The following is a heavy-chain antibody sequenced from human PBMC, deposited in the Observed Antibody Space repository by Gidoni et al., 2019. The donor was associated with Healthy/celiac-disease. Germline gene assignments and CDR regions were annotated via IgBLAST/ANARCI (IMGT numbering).Heavy chain of an antibody. J-gene: IGHJ4*02. CDR2: ISGSGGST. V-gene: IGHV3-23*01. D-gene: IGHD4-17*01. CDR3: AKDPDYGGNSGY. Sequence: VQLLESGGGLVQPGGSLRLPCAASGFTFSSYAMSWVRQAPGKGLEWVSAISGSGGSTYYADSVKGRFTISRDNSKNTLYLQMNSLRAEDTAVYYCAKDPDYGGNSGYWGQGTLVTVSS. CDR1: GFTFSSYA.